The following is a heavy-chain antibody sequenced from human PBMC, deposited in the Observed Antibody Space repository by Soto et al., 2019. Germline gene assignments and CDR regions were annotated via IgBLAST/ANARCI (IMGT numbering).Heavy chain of an antibody. CDR1: GNSISRGVFC. V-gene: IGHV4-31*03. CDR2: IYYSGST. Sequence: ILSLSSTCSGNSISRGVFCWSWIRQHPGKGLVWIGYIYYSGSTYYNPSLKSRVTIAVDTSKTQFSLKLSSVTAADAAVYYCAREGSSSRKLERHWFDPWGQGTLVTVSS. D-gene: IGHD6-13*01. CDR3: AREGSSSRKLERHWFDP. J-gene: IGHJ5*02.